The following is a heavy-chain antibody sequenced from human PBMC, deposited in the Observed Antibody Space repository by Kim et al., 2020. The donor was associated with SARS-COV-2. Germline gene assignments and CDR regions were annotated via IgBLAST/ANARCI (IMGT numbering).Heavy chain of an antibody. J-gene: IGHJ6*02. V-gene: IGHV3-7*01. Sequence: GGSLRLSCAASGLTFSSYWMSWVRQAPGKGLEWVANIKQDGSEKYYVDSVKGRFTISRDNAKKSVFLQMNSLRAEDTAVYYCTKVAWFANVSYFYGMDVWGQGTTVTVSS. CDR2: IKQDGSEK. CDR1: GLTFSSYW. D-gene: IGHD3-10*01. CDR3: TKVAWFANVSYFYGMDV.